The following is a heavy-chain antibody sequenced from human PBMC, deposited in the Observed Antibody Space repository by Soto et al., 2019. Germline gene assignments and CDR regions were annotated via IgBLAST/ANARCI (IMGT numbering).Heavy chain of an antibody. CDR1: GGSISSTNYY. CDR3: ASPTLGAFDI. J-gene: IGHJ3*02. Sequence: LCGGSISSTNYYWGWIRQPPRKGLEWIGSIYYSGSTSYNSSLKSRVTISVDTSKNQFSLRLSSVTAADTAVYYCASPTLGAFDIWGQGTMVTVSS. CDR2: IYYSGST. D-gene: IGHD3-16*01. V-gene: IGHV4-39*01.